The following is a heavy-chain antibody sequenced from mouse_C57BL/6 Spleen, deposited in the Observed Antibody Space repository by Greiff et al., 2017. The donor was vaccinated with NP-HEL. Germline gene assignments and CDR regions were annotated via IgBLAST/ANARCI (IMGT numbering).Heavy chain of an antibody. CDR3: ARSRYGSGYFDY. D-gene: IGHD1-1*01. V-gene: IGHV1-82*01. CDR2: IYPGDGDT. CDR1: GYAFSSSW. J-gene: IGHJ2*01. Sequence: VQLQQSGPELVKPGASVKISCKASGYAFSSSWMNWVKQRPGKGLEWIGRIYPGDGDTNYNGKFKGKATLTADKSSSTAYMQLSSLTSEDSAVYFWARSRYGSGYFDYWGQGTTLTVSS.